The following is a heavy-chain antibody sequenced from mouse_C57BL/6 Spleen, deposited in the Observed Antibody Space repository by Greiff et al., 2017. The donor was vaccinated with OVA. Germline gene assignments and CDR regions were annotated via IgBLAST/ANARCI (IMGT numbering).Heavy chain of an antibody. CDR2: ISSGSSSI. CDR1: GFTFSDYG. CDR3: ARFEEDYFSY. V-gene: IGHV5-17*01. Sequence: EVMLVESGGGLVKPGGSLKLSCAASGFTFSDYGMHWVRQAPEKGLEWVAYISSGSSSIYYADTVKGRFTISRDNAKNTLFLQMTSLRSEDTAMYYCARFEEDYFSYWGQGTLVTVSA. D-gene: IGHD2-4*01. J-gene: IGHJ3*01.